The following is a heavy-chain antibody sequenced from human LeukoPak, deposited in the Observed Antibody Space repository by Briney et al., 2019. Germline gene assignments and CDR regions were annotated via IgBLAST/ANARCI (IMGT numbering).Heavy chain of an antibody. CDR3: ASDNKGTLDY. J-gene: IGHJ4*02. CDR1: GFTFSSYA. V-gene: IGHV3-23*01. Sequence: GGSLRLSSAASGFTFSSYAMSWVRQAPGKGLEWVSAISGSGGSTYYADSVKGRFTISRDNSKNTLYLQMNSLRAEDTAVYYCASDNKGTLDYWGQGTLVTVSS. D-gene: IGHD1-14*01. CDR2: ISGSGGST.